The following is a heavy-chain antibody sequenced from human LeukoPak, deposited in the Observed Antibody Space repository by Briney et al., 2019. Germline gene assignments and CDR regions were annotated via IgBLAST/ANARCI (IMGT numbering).Heavy chain of an antibody. CDR3: ARGQYYYDSSGYQNWFDP. J-gene: IGHJ5*02. V-gene: IGHV4-39*07. D-gene: IGHD3-22*01. CDR1: GGSISSSSYY. Sequence: SETLSLTCTVSGGSISSSSYYWGWIRQPPGKGLEWIGSIYYSGSTYYNPSLKSRVTISVDTSKNQFSLKLSSVTAADTAVYYCARGQYYYDSSGYQNWFDPWGQGTLVTVSS. CDR2: IYYSGST.